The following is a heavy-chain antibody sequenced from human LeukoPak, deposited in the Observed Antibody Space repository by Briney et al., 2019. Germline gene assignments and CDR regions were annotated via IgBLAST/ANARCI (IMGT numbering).Heavy chain of an antibody. D-gene: IGHD3-10*01. Sequence: PNGGSTTYGQIFQGRVTMTRDTSTSTVYMELSSLRTDDTALYYCARGYYYGSGSPPGYFDYWGQGTLVTVSS. CDR3: ARGYYYGSGSPPGYFDY. V-gene: IGHV1-46*01. J-gene: IGHJ4*02. CDR2: PNGGST.